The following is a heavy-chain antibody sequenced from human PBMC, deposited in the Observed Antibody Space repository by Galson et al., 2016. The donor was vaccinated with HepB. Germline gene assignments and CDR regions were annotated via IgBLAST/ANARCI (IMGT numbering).Heavy chain of an antibody. CDR3: ARATVIPGARMVFDP. D-gene: IGHD2-2*01. CDR2: IYHTGTS. Sequence: ETLSLTCDVSGASISDSNWWTWVRQVPGKGLEWIGEIYHTGTSNNNPFLNSRFTLSVDKSRNQFSLNLPSVTAADTAVYYCARATVIPGARMVFDPWGQGTLVTVSS. J-gene: IGHJ5*02. CDR1: GASISDSNW. V-gene: IGHV4-4*02.